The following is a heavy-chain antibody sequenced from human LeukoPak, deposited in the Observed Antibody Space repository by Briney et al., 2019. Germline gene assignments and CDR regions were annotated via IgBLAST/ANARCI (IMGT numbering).Heavy chain of an antibody. CDR1: GGSISTSNYY. CDR2: IFYSGST. Sequence: PSETLSLTCTVSGGSISTSNYYWGWIRQPPGKGLEWIGNIFYSGSTYYSPSLKSRVTISVDTSKNQFSLKLSSVTAADTAVYYCARAGDYDWHFDYWGQGTLVTVSS. J-gene: IGHJ4*02. D-gene: IGHD3-22*01. V-gene: IGHV4-39*07. CDR3: ARAGDYDWHFDY.